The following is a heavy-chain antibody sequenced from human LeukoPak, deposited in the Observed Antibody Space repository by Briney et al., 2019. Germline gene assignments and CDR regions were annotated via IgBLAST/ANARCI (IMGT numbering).Heavy chain of an antibody. Sequence: GGSLRLSCSASAFTFSVYTMHRVRQAPGKGLEYVSTISANGGSTYYADSVKGRFTISRDNSKNTLYLQMSSLSTEDTAVYFCVKDPPNCSSASCFEKYYFDSWGRGTLVTVSS. J-gene: IGHJ4*02. CDR1: AFTFSVYT. D-gene: IGHD2-2*01. CDR2: ISANGGST. CDR3: VKDPPNCSSASCFEKYYFDS. V-gene: IGHV3-64D*06.